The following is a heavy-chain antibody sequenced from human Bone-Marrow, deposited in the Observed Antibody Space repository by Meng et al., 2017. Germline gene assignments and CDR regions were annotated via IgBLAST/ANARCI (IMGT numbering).Heavy chain of an antibody. V-gene: IGHV4-38-2*01. CDR3: ARGSGAYSY. D-gene: IGHD1-26*01. CDR2: IYHTGAT. J-gene: IGHJ4*02. CDR1: GYSISSGYY. Sequence: SETLSLTCAVSGYSISSGYYWGWVRQPPGKGLEWIGSIYHTGATYYNPSLKSRVTISVDTSTNQFSRKVTSVTAADTAVYYCARGSGAYSYWGQGTLVTVSS.